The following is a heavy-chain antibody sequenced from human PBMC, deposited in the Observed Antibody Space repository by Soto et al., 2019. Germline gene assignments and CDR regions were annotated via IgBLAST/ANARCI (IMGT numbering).Heavy chain of an antibody. J-gene: IGHJ4*02. CDR1: GGSISSYY. V-gene: IGHV4-59*08. D-gene: IGHD5-12*01. CDR3: ARLEREYSGYDGVYYFDY. Sequence: SETLSLTCTVSGGSISSYYWSWIRQPPGKGLEWIGYIYYSGSTNYNPSLKSRVTISVDTSKNQFSLKLSSVTAADTAVYYCARLEREYSGYDGVYYFDYWGQGTLVTVSS. CDR2: IYYSGST.